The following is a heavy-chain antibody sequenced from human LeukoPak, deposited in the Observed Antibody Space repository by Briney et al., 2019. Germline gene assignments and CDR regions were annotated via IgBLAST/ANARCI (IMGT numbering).Heavy chain of an antibody. J-gene: IGHJ1*01. CDR2: INLSDGDT. Sequence: GASVKVSCKASGYTFISYYIHWVRQAPGQGLEWMGIINLSDGDTTYAQKFQGRVTMTRDMSTSTVYMELSSLRSEDTAVYYCAREGYCSVDSCYSGAHFQHWGQGTLVTVSS. D-gene: IGHD2-15*01. V-gene: IGHV1-46*01. CDR3: AREGYCSVDSCYSGAHFQH. CDR1: GYTFISYY.